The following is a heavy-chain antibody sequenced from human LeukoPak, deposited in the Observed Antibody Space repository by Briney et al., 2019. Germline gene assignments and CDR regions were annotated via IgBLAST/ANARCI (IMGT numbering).Heavy chain of an antibody. V-gene: IGHV4-4*07. Sequence: SETLSLTCTVSGGSISSYYWSWIRQPAGKGLEWIGRIYTSGSTSYNPSLKSRVTISVDKSKNQFSLKLSSVTAADTAVYYCARIGYYYDSSGYTGRYYYYYYMDVWGKGTTVTVSS. D-gene: IGHD3-22*01. CDR3: ARIGYYYDSSGYTGRYYYYYYMDV. CDR1: GGSISSYY. J-gene: IGHJ6*03. CDR2: IYTSGST.